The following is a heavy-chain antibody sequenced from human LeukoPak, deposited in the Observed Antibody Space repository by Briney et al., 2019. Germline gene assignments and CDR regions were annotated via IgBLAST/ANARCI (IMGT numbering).Heavy chain of an antibody. J-gene: IGHJ3*02. V-gene: IGHV3-7*01. CDR1: GFTFRIYW. Sequence: GGSLRLSCAASGFTFRIYWMSWVRQAPGKGLEWVATIKEDGREKYYVDSVKGRLTISRDNAKNSLYLQMNSLSAEDTAVYYCARGESNAFDIWGQGTMVTVSS. CDR2: IKEDGREK. CDR3: ARGESNAFDI.